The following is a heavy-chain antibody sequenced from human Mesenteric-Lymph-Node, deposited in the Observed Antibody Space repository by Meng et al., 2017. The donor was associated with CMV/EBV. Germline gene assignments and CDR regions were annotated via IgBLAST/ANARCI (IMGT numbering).Heavy chain of an antibody. Sequence: GGSLRLSYAASGFTFSSYWMSWVRQAPGKGLEWVANIKEDGSEKYYVDSVKGRFTISRDDSQNTLYLQMNSLRPEDTALYYCAITSGHTMTFGYWGQGALVTVSS. CDR2: IKEDGSEK. CDR3: AITSGHTMTFGY. J-gene: IGHJ4*02. V-gene: IGHV3-7*01. D-gene: IGHD3-22*01. CDR1: GFTFSSYW.